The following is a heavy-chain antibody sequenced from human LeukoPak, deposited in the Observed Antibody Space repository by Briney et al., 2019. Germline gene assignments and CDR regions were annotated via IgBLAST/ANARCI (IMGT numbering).Heavy chain of an antibody. CDR3: AREGNSGYDLDYYYGMDV. Sequence: PGGSLRLSCAASGFTFSSYEMNWVRQAPGKGLEWVSYINSSGSTIYYADSVKGRFTISRDNAKNSLYLQMNSLRAEDTAVYYCAREGNSGYDLDYYYGMDVWGKGTTVTVSS. D-gene: IGHD5-12*01. CDR2: INSSGSTI. V-gene: IGHV3-48*03. CDR1: GFTFSSYE. J-gene: IGHJ6*04.